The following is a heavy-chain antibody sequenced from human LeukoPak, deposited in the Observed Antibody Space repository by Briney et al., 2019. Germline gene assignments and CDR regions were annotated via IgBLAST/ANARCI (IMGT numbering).Heavy chain of an antibody. J-gene: IGHJ6*03. CDR2: IIPIFGTA. D-gene: IGHD3-10*01. CDR1: GGTFSSYA. CDR3: ARSQTYGSGSYYSYYYYYIDV. Sequence: SVKVSCKASGGTFSSYAISWVRQAPGQGLEWMGRIIPIFGTANYAQKFQGRVTITTDESTSTAYMELSSLRSEDTAVYYCARSQTYGSGSYYSYYYYYIDVWGKGTTVTVSS. V-gene: IGHV1-69*05.